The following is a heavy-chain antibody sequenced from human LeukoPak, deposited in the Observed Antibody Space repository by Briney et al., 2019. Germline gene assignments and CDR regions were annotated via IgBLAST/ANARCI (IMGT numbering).Heavy chain of an antibody. D-gene: IGHD3-10*01. CDR2: ISGSGGST. CDR3: AEKSRSNRIWFRESKSYYYHGMDV. J-gene: IGHJ6*01. Sequence: QPGGSLRLSCAASGFTFSSYAMSWVRQAPGKGLEWVSAISGSGGSTYYADSVKGRFTISRDNSKNTLYLQMNSLRAEDTAVYYCAEKSRSNRIWFRESKSYYYHGMDVWGQGTTV. CDR1: GFTFSSYA. V-gene: IGHV3-23*01.